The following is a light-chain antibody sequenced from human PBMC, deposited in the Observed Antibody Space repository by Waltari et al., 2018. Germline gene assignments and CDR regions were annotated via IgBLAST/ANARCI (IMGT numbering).Light chain of an antibody. J-gene: IGKJ1*01. CDR3: MQGTHWPRT. V-gene: IGKV2-30*02. Sequence: DVVMTQSPLSLPVTLGQPASISCRSSQGLVHSDGNTYLNWFQQRPGQSPRRLIYKVSNRDSGVPDRFSGSGSGTACTLKISRVEAEDVGVYYCMQGTHWPRTFGQGTKVEIK. CDR1: QGLVHSDGNTY. CDR2: KVS.